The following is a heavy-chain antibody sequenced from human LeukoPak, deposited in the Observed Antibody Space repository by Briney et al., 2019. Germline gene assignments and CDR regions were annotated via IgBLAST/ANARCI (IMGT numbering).Heavy chain of an antibody. Sequence: PSETLSLTCAVYGGSFSGYYWSWIRQPPGKGLEWIGEINHSGSTNYNPSLKSRVTISVDTSKNQFSLKLSSVTAADTAVYYCARGVVIAAAGTEAWFDPWGQGTLVTVSS. CDR2: INHSGST. CDR1: GGSFSGYY. J-gene: IGHJ5*02. D-gene: IGHD6-13*01. CDR3: ARGVVIAAAGTEAWFDP. V-gene: IGHV4-34*01.